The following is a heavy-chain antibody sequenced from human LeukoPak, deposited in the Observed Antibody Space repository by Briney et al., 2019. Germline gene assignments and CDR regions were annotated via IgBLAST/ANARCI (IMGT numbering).Heavy chain of an antibody. V-gene: IGHV4-59*01. CDR2: IYYSGST. CDR3: ARVGDYYDSSGYYRGFDY. J-gene: IGHJ4*02. D-gene: IGHD3-22*01. Sequence: SETLSLTCTVSGDSISSYYWSWIRQPPGKGLEWIGYIYYSGSTNYNPSLKSRVTISVDTSKNQFSLKLSSVTAADTAVYYCARVGDYYDSSGYYRGFDYWGQGTLATVSS. CDR1: GDSISSYY.